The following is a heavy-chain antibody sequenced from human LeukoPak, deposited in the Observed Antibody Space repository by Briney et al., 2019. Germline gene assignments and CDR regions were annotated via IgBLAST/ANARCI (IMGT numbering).Heavy chain of an antibody. J-gene: IGHJ6*02. CDR1: GESFNTFY. V-gene: IGHV4-34*01. Sequence: PSETLSLTCAIYGESFNTFYWGWVRQPPGKGLEWIGEVDHRGKTSSNPSLKSRVIMSVDTSKTQFSLNLKSVTAADTAVYYCARTLVNGRYYYGMDVWGQGTTVTVSS. CDR3: ARTLVNGRYYYGMDV. CDR2: VDHRGKT. D-gene: IGHD2-8*01.